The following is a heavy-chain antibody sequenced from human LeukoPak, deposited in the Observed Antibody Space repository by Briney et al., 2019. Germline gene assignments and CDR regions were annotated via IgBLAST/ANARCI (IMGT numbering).Heavy chain of an antibody. D-gene: IGHD3-3*01. J-gene: IGHJ4*02. CDR3: ARYDFNKFFDY. CDR1: GGSISNYY. CDR2: IHYSGST. Sequence: SETLSLTCTVSGGSISNYYWSWIRQPPGKGLEWIGYIHYSGSTNYNPSLKSRVTMSVDTSKNQFSLKLSSVTAADTAVYYCARYDFNKFFDYWGQGTLVTVSS. V-gene: IGHV4-59*01.